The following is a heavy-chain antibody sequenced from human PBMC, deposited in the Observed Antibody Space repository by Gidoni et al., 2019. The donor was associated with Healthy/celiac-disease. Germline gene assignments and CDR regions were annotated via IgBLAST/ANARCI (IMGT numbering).Heavy chain of an antibody. CDR1: GFAFGDYA. Sequence: EVQLVESVGGLVQPGRSLRLSCTASGFAFGDYAMSWFRQAPGKGLEWVGFIRSKAYGGTTEYAASVKGRFTISRDDSKSIAYLQMNSLKTEDTAVYYCTRGWDWGGYFDLWGRGTLVTVSS. D-gene: IGHD7-27*01. J-gene: IGHJ2*01. CDR3: TRGWDWGGYFDL. V-gene: IGHV3-49*03. CDR2: IRSKAYGGTT.